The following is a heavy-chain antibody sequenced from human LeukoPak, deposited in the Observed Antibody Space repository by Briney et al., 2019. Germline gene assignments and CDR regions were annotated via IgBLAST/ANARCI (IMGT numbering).Heavy chain of an antibody. V-gene: IGHV4-59*01. Sequence: SETLSLTCAVYGGSFSGYYWSWIRQPPGKGLEWIGYIYYSGSTNYNPSLKSRVTISVDTSKNQFSLKLSSVTAADTAVYYCARSSYGDYFDYWGQGTLVTVSS. D-gene: IGHD4-17*01. CDR2: IYYSGST. CDR3: ARSSYGDYFDY. J-gene: IGHJ4*02. CDR1: GGSFSGYY.